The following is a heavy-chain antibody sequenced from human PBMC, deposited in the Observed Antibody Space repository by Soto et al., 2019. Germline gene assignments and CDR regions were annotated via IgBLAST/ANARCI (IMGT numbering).Heavy chain of an antibody. J-gene: IGHJ6*02. V-gene: IGHV3-30*18. CDR3: AKDRKTYCTNGVCYNRYYYYGMDV. Sequence: GGSQRLSYAASGFTFSGYGVHWVRQAPGKGLEWVAVISYDGSNKYYADSVKGRFTISRDNSKNTLYLQMDSLRAEDTAVYYCAKDRKTYCTNGVCYNRYYYYGMDVWGQGTTVTVSS. D-gene: IGHD2-8*01. CDR2: ISYDGSNK. CDR1: GFTFSGYG.